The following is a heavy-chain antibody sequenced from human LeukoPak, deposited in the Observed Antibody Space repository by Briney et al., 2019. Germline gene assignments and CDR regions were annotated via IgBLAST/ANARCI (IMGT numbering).Heavy chain of an antibody. D-gene: IGHD3-22*01. J-gene: IGHJ6*02. CDR2: ISSSSSYI. CDR3: ARRITMIVVPSDGMDV. Sequence: GGSLRLSCAASGFTFSSYSMNWVRQAPGKGLEWVSSISSSSSYIYYADSVKGRFTISRDNAKNSLYLQMNSLRAEDTAVYYCARRITMIVVPSDGMDVWGQGTTVTVSS. CDR1: GFTFSSYS. V-gene: IGHV3-21*01.